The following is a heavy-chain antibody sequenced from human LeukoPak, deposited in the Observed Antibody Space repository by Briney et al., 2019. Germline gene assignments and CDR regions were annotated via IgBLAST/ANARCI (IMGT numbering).Heavy chain of an antibody. Sequence: GGSLRLSCAASGFTFSSYGMHWVRQAPGKGLVWVAVIWYDGSNKYYADSVKGRFTISRDNSKNTLYLQMNSLRAEDTAVYYCARGLGYCTNGVCSNFDYWGQGTLVTVSS. CDR1: GFTFSSYG. J-gene: IGHJ4*02. CDR3: ARGLGYCTNGVCSNFDY. CDR2: IWYDGSNK. V-gene: IGHV3-33*01. D-gene: IGHD2-8*01.